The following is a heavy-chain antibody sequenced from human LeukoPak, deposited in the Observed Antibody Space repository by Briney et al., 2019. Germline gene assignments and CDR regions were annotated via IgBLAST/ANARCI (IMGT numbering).Heavy chain of an antibody. CDR3: ARGRSYGYY. J-gene: IGHJ4*02. CDR2: IYYSGST. V-gene: IGHV4-59*01. CDR1: GGSISSYY. Sequence: PSETLSLTCTVSGGSISSYYWSWIRQPPGKGLEWIGYIYYSGSTNYNPSLKSRVTISVDTSKNQFSLKLSSVIAADTAVYYCARGRSYGYYWGQGTLVTVSS. D-gene: IGHD5-18*01.